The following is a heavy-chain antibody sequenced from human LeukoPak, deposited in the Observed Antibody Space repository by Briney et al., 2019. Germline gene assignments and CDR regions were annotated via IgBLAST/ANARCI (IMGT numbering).Heavy chain of an antibody. CDR1: GGSISSYY. Sequence: SETLSLTCTVSGGSISSYYWSWIRQPPGKGLEWIGYIYYSGSTNYNPSLKSRVTISVDTSKNQFSLKLSSVTAADTAVYYCASFQLALDYWGQGTLVTVSS. V-gene: IGHV4-59*08. CDR2: IYYSGST. J-gene: IGHJ4*02. CDR3: ASFQLALDY. D-gene: IGHD6-13*01.